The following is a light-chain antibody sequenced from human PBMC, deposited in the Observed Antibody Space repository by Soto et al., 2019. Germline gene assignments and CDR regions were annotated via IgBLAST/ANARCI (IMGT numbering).Light chain of an antibody. V-gene: IGLV2-11*01. J-gene: IGLJ1*01. CDR3: SSYTSSSTPYV. CDR2: DVN. CDR1: SSDVGAYNY. Sequence: QSVLTQPRSVSGSPGQSVTISCTGTSSDVGAYNYVSWYQQHPGKAPKLMIYDVNKRPSGVPYRFSGSKSGNTASLTISGLQAEDEADYYCSSYTSSSTPYVFGTGTKLTVL.